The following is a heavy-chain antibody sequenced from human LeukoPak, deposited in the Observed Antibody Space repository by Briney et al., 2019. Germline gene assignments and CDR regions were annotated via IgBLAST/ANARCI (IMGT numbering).Heavy chain of an antibody. D-gene: IGHD3-22*01. V-gene: IGHV4-39*07. CDR2: IYTSGST. CDR3: AREGYPSLDSSGYYLGFDY. J-gene: IGHJ4*02. CDR1: GGSISSSSYF. Sequence: PSETLSLTCTVSGGSISSSSYFWGWIRQPPGKGLEWIGRIYTSGSTNYNPSLKSRVTMSVDTSKNQFSLKLSSVTAADTAVYYCAREGYPSLDSSGYYLGFDYWGQGTLVTVSS.